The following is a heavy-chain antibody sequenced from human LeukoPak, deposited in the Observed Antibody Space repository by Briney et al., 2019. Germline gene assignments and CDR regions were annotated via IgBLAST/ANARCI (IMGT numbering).Heavy chain of an antibody. CDR2: IYYSGST. Sequence: PSETLSLTCTVSGGSISSYYWSWIRQPPGKGLEWIGYIYYSGSTNYNPSLKSRVTISVDTSKNQFSLKLSSVTAADTAVYYCARGYSGGWYGDYFDYWGQGTLVTVSS. D-gene: IGHD6-19*01. V-gene: IGHV4-59*01. J-gene: IGHJ4*02. CDR1: GGSISSYY. CDR3: ARGYSGGWYGDYFDY.